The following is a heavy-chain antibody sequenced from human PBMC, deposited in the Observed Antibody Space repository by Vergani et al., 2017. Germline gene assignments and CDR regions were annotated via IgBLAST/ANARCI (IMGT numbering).Heavy chain of an antibody. CDR3: ARRGVEMATMGGGSTDY. J-gene: IGHJ4*02. D-gene: IGHD5-24*01. CDR1: GFTFSSYG. Sequence: VQLVESGGGVVQPGRSLRLSCAASGFTFSSYGMHWVRQAPGKGLEWVSSISSSSSYIYYADSVKGRFTISRDNAKNSLYLQMNSLRAEDTAVYYCARRGVEMATMGGGSTDYWGQGTLVTVSS. V-gene: IGHV3-21*01. CDR2: ISSSSSYI.